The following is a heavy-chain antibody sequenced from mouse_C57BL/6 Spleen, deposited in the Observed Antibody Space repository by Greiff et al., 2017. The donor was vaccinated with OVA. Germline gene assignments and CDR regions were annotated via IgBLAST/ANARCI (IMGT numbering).Heavy chain of an antibody. V-gene: IGHV1-61*01. Sequence: QVQLQQPGAELVRPGSSVKLSCKASGYTFTSYWMDWVKQRPGQGLEWIGNIYPSDSETHYNQKFKDKATLTVDKSSSTAYMQLSSLTSEDSAVYYCARAVGNYGRFAYWGQGTLVTVSA. CDR1: GYTFTSYW. CDR3: ARAVGNYGRFAY. CDR2: IYPSDSET. D-gene: IGHD2-1*01. J-gene: IGHJ3*01.